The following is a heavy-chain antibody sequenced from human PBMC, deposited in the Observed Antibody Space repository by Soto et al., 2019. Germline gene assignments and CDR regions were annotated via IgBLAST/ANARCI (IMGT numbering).Heavy chain of an antibody. V-gene: IGHV3-21*01. J-gene: IGHJ6*03. CDR1: GFTFSSYS. Sequence: EVQLVESGGGLVKPGGSLRLSCAASGFTFSSYSMNWVRQAPGKGLEWVSSISSSSSYIYYADSVKGRFTISRDNAKNTLYLQMNSLRAEDTAVYYCARGKRILFPLEDIYYDYYYMDVWGKGTTVTVSS. D-gene: IGHD2-15*01. CDR2: ISSSSSYI. CDR3: ARGKRILFPLEDIYYDYYYMDV.